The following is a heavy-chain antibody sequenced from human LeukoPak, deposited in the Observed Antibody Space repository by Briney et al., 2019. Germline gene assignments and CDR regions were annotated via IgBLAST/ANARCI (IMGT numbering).Heavy chain of an antibody. V-gene: IGHV3-7*01. CDR2: IKQDGSEK. CDR3: ARDWGWACSSTSCSTSYFDY. Sequence: PGGSLRLSCAASGFTFSSYWMSWVRQAPGKGLEWVANIKQDGSEKYYVDSVKGRFTISRDNAKNSLYLQMNSLRAEDTAVYYCARDWGWACSSTSCSTSYFDYWGQGTLVTVSS. J-gene: IGHJ4*02. CDR1: GFTFSSYW. D-gene: IGHD2-2*01.